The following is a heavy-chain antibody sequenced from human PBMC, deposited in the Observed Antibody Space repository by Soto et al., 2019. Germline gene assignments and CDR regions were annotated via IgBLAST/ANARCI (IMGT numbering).Heavy chain of an antibody. V-gene: IGHV3-66*01. CDR1: GFTVSSNY. CDR3: ARAITIFGVVTPTYYYYMDV. Sequence: EVQLVGSGGGLVQPGGSLRLSCAASGFTVSSNYMSWVRQAPGKGLEWVSVIYSGGSTYYADSVKGRFTISRDNSKNTLYLQMNSLRAEDTAVYYCARAITIFGVVTPTYYYYMDVWGKGTTVTVSS. CDR2: IYSGGST. D-gene: IGHD3-3*01. J-gene: IGHJ6*03.